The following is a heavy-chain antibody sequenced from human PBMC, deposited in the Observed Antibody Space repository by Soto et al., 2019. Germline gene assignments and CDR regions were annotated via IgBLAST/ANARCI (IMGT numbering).Heavy chain of an antibody. V-gene: IGHV3-23*01. D-gene: IGHD5-18*01. J-gene: IGHJ4*02. Sequence: EVQLLESGGGLVQPGGSLRLSCAASGFTFSNYVMNWVRQAPGKGLEWVSAITGSSGSTYHADSVEGRLTISRDNSRNTLSLQMNSLRAEDTAVYYCAKGSASARPYYFDYWGQGTLVTVSS. CDR2: ITGSSGST. CDR3: AKGSASARPYYFDY. CDR1: GFTFSNYV.